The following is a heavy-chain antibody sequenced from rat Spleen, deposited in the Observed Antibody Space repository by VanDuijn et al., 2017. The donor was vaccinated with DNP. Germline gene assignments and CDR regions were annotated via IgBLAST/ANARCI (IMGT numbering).Heavy chain of an antibody. D-gene: IGHD4-3*01. Sequence: QVQLQQSGAELAKPGSSVKISCKASGYTFTTYYIGWIKQTTGQGLEYIGYINMGSGGTNYNENFKGKATLTVDKSSNTAFMQLSSLTPDDSAVYYCARSWVGVRGIWFAYWGQGTLVTVSS. CDR2: INMGSGGT. J-gene: IGHJ3*01. V-gene: IGHV1-43*01. CDR1: GYTFTTYY. CDR3: ARSWVGVRGIWFAY.